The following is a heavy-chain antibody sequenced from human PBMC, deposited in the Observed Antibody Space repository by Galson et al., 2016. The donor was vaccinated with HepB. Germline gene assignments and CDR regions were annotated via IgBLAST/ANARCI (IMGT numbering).Heavy chain of an antibody. D-gene: IGHD1-7*01. Sequence: SVSSSSYYSSWIRQPPGKGLEWIGYMYYRGSTKYNPSLKSRVTISVDTSKNQFSLKLSSVTAADTAVYYCARSERELHAFDIWGQGTMVTVSS. CDR2: MYYRGST. J-gene: IGHJ3*02. V-gene: IGHV4-61*01. CDR3: ARSERELHAFDI. CDR1: SVSSSSYY.